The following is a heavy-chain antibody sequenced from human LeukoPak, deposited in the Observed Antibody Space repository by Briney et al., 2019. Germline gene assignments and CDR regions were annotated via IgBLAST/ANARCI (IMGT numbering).Heavy chain of an antibody. CDR2: IWYDGSNK. CDR1: GFTFSSYA. J-gene: IGHJ4*02. D-gene: IGHD4-17*01. CDR3: ARDRPDYGVDY. V-gene: IGHV3-33*08. Sequence: GGSLRLSCAASGFTFSSYAMSWVRQAPGKGLEWVAVIWYDGSNKYYADSVKGRFTISRDNSKNTLYLQMNSLRAEDTAVYYCARDRPDYGVDYWGQGTLVTVSS.